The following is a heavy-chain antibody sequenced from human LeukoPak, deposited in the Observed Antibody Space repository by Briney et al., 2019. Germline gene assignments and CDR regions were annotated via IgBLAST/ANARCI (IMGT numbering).Heavy chain of an antibody. CDR3: ARGIYDSSGYRDY. CDR1: GGSFSGYY. J-gene: IGHJ4*02. V-gene: IGHV4-34*01. D-gene: IGHD3-22*01. CDR2: INHSGST. Sequence: SETLSLTCAVYGGSFSGYYWSWIRQPPGKGLEWIGEINHSGSTNYNPSLKSRVTISVDTSKNQFSLKLSSVTAADTAVYYCARGIYDSSGYRDYWGQGTLVTVSS.